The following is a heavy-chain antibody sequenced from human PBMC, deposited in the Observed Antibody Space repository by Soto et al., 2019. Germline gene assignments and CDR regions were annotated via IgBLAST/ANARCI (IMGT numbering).Heavy chain of an antibody. D-gene: IGHD4-4*01. CDR1: GGTFSSHR. J-gene: IGHJ4*02. CDR2: IVPIYRTA. V-gene: IGHV1-69*13. CDR3: GRGSWARLCNS. Sequence: SVKVSCKASGGTFSSHRIHWMRQAPGQGLEWVGGIVPIYRTADYAQEFQDRVTITEDESARTPYMELRSLKSQDTAVEYGGRGSWARLCNSWGQGTLVTVSS.